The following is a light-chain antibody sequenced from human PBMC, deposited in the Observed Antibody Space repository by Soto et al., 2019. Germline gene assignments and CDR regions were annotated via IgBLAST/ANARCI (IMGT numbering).Light chain of an antibody. V-gene: IGLV2-14*01. CDR2: EVN. Sequence: QAALTQPASVSGSPGQSITISCTGTSSDVGGYDYVSWYQHHPGKAPRLMIYEVNNRPSGVSDRFSGSKSGHTASLTISGLQADDEADYFCKSYAGSNTYVFGSGTKVTVL. CDR1: SSDVGGYDY. CDR3: KSYAGSNTYV. J-gene: IGLJ1*01.